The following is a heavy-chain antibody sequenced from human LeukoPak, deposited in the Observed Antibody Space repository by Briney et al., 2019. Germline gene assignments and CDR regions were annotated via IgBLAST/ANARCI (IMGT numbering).Heavy chain of an antibody. CDR3: ARRPGRTTVRGVIIH. J-gene: IGHJ4*02. CDR1: GGSFSGYY. D-gene: IGHD3-10*01. CDR2: INHSGST. Sequence: PSETLSLTCAVYGGSFSGYYWSWIRQPPGKGLEWIGEINHSGSTNYNPSLKSRVTISVDTSKNQFSLKLSSVTAADTAVYYCARRPGRTTVRGVIIHWGQGTLVTVSS. V-gene: IGHV4-34*01.